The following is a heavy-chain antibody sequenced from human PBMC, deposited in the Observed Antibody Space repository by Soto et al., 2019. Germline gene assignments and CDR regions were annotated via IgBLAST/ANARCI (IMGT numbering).Heavy chain of an antibody. D-gene: IGHD3-3*01. CDR2: IYYSGST. Sequence: QLQLQESGPGLVKPSETLSLTCTVSGGSISSSSYYWGWIRQPPGKGLEWIGSIYYSGSTYYNPSLKSRVTISVDTSKSQFSLKLSSVTAADTALYYCAAPWGSRDFWSGYWYYGMDVWGQGTTVTVSS. CDR3: AAPWGSRDFWSGYWYYGMDV. V-gene: IGHV4-39*01. J-gene: IGHJ6*02. CDR1: GGSISSSSYY.